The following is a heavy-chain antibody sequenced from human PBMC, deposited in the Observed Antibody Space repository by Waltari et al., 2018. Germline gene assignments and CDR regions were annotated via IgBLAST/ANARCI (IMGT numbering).Heavy chain of an antibody. Sequence: QVQFVQSGAEVKKHGAAVKVSCKASGYSFIAYAMHWVRQAPGQRTEWMGWINVGNGNTKYSQNFQGRVTITSDISASTAYLEVSSLRSEDTALYYCARGHRLPFFDFWGKGTLVTVSS. CDR2: INVGNGNT. D-gene: IGHD5-18*01. CDR3: ARGHRLPFFDF. V-gene: IGHV1-3*01. CDR1: GYSFIAYA. J-gene: IGHJ4*02.